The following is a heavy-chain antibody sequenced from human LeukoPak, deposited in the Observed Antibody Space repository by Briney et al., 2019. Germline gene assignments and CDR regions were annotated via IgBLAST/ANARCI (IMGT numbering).Heavy chain of an antibody. J-gene: IGHJ5*02. D-gene: IGHD2-2*01. CDR1: GGSISSGGYY. V-gene: IGHV4-31*03. CDR2: IYYSGST. Sequence: SETLSLTCTVSGGSISSGGYYWSWIRQHPGKGLEWIGYIYYSGSTYYNPSLKSRVTISVDTSKNQFSLKLSSVTAADTAVYYCARDQGSIGYWFDPWGLGTLVTVSS. CDR3: ARDQGSIGYWFDP.